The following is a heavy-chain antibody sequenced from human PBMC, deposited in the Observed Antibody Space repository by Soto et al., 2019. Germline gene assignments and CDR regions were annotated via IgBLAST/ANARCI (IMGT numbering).Heavy chain of an antibody. J-gene: IGHJ4*02. Sequence: PSETLSLTCTVSGGSISSGDYYWSWIRQPPGKGLEWIGYIYYSGSTYYNPSLKSRVTISVDTSKNQFSLKLSSVTAADTAVYYCARVVVATIEFDYWGQGTLVTVSS. D-gene: IGHD5-12*01. CDR2: IYYSGST. V-gene: IGHV4-30-4*01. CDR3: ARVVVATIEFDY. CDR1: GGSISSGDYY.